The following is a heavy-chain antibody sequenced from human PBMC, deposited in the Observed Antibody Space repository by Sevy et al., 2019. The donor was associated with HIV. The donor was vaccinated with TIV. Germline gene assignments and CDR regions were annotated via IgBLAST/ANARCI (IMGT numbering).Heavy chain of an antibody. D-gene: IGHD6-13*01. CDR1: GYTFTTYA. V-gene: IGHV1-18*01. J-gene: IGHJ4*02. CDR2: ISVNNGNR. CDR3: GGGVVSSSWRCFDY. Sequence: ASVKVSCKASGYTFTTYANTWVRQAPGEGLEWMGWISVNNGNRNYEQKVQHRVTMTTDTSTNTAFMELRSLGSDDAAVDYCGGGVVSSSWRCFDYWGQGTLVTVSS.